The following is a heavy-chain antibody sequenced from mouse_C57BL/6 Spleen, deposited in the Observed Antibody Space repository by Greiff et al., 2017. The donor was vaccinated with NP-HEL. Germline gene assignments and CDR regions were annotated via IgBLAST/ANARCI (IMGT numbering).Heavy chain of an antibody. J-gene: IGHJ4*01. CDR3: ASRYYGSSYGYAMDY. CDR2: IYPRDGST. V-gene: IGHV1-78*01. Sequence: VQLQESDAELVKPGASVKISCKVSGYTFTDHTIHWMKQRPEQGLEWIGYIYPRDGSTKYNETFQGKATLTADKSSSTAYMQLNSLTSEDSAVYFCASRYYGSSYGYAMDYWGQGTSVTVSS. D-gene: IGHD1-1*01. CDR1: GYTFTDHT.